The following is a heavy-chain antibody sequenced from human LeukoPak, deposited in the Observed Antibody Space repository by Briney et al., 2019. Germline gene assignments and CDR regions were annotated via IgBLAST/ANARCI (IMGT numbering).Heavy chain of an antibody. J-gene: IGHJ4*02. CDR2: ISYDGRNI. CDR1: GFTFSSYA. CDR3: ARELSNYGFDY. D-gene: IGHD4-11*01. Sequence: GGSLRLSCAASGFTFSSYAMHWVRQAPGKGLEWVTVISYDGRNIHYADSVKGRFTISRDNSRNTLYLQMNSLRAEDTAVYYCARELSNYGFDYWGQGTLVTVSS. V-gene: IGHV3-30-3*01.